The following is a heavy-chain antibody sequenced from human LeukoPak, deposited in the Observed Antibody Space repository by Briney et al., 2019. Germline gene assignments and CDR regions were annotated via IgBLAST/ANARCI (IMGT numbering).Heavy chain of an antibody. CDR3: ARDGDGYNPTLFDY. Sequence: QPGGSLRLSCAASGFPFSTYSMSWVRQAPGKGLEWVSVIYSGGSTYYADSVKGRFTISRDNSKNTLYLQMNSLRAEDTAVYYCARDGDGYNPTLFDYWGQGTLVTVSS. V-gene: IGHV3-53*01. CDR1: GFPFSTYS. CDR2: IYSGGST. D-gene: IGHD5-24*01. J-gene: IGHJ4*02.